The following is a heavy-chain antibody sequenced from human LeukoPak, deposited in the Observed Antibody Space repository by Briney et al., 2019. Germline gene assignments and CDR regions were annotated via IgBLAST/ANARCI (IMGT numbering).Heavy chain of an antibody. D-gene: IGHD5-12*01. CDR2: IRNDRIT. CDR1: GLTFSDAW. CDR3: TWMATIFTVDY. Sequence: PGESLRLSCVLSGLTFSDAWMSWVRQAPGKGLEWVGRIRNDRITDYAAPVQGRFSISGDNSKNTFYLQMNSLRTEDTGMYLCTWMATIFTVDYWGQGTLVTVSS. J-gene: IGHJ4*02. V-gene: IGHV3-15*01.